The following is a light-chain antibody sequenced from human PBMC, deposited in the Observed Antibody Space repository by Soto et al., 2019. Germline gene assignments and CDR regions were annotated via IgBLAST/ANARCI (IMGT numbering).Light chain of an antibody. CDR3: QQYSSSPWT. Sequence: ETVLTQSPGTLSLSPGERATLSCRASQSVNSIYLAWYQQKPGQAPRLLIYGASSRATGIPDRFSGSGSGTDFTLTISRLEPEDFAVYHCQQYSSSPWTFGQGTKVEIK. J-gene: IGKJ1*01. V-gene: IGKV3-20*01. CDR2: GAS. CDR1: QSVNSIY.